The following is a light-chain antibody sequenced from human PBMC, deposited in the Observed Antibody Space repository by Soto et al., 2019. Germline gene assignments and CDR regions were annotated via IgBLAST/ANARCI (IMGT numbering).Light chain of an antibody. Sequence: QSVLTQPRSASGTPGQRVSIYCSGSSSNLGSNSVNWYQHLPGTAPKLLISSNNQRPSGVPDRFSGSKSGTSASLAISGLQSEDEADYYCAVWDDRLNGPVFGGGTKLTVL. J-gene: IGLJ3*02. CDR1: SSNLGSNS. CDR2: SNN. V-gene: IGLV1-44*01. CDR3: AVWDDRLNGPV.